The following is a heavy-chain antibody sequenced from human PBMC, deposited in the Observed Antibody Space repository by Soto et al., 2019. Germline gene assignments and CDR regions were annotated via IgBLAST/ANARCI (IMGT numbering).Heavy chain of an antibody. V-gene: IGHV4-39*01. CDR3: ARPRQPYSWFDP. CDR2: IYYSGST. D-gene: IGHD1-26*01. CDR1: GGSISSSSFY. Sequence: SETLSLTCAVSGGSISSSSFYWVWIRQPPGKGLEWIGSIYYSGSTYYNPSLKSRVTISVDTSKNQFSLKLSSVTDADTAVYYCARPRQPYSWFDPWGQGTLVTVSS. J-gene: IGHJ5*02.